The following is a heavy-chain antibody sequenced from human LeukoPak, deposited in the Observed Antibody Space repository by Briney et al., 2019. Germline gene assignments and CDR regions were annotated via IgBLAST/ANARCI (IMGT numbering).Heavy chain of an antibody. V-gene: IGHV4-39*01. D-gene: IGHD3-10*01. Sequence: SETLSLTCTVSGGSISSYYWSWIRQPPEKRLEWIGTIYYTGSTYYNPSLKSRVTISVDASKNQFSLKLSSVTAADTAVYYCARRPGSGSRHFDYWGQGTLVTVSS. CDR2: IYYTGST. J-gene: IGHJ4*02. CDR1: GGSISSYY. CDR3: ARRPGSGSRHFDY.